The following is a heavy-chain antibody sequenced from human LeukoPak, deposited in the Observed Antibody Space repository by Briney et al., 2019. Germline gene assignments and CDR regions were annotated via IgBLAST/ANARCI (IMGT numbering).Heavy chain of an antibody. CDR2: IIPIFGTA. Sequence: ASVKVSCKASGGTFSSYAISWVRQAPGQGLEWMGGIIPIFGTANYAQKFQGRVTITADKSTSTAYMELSSPRSEDTAVYYCARGSGIAAADLDYWGQGTLVTVSS. CDR1: GGTFSSYA. D-gene: IGHD6-13*01. V-gene: IGHV1-69*06. J-gene: IGHJ4*02. CDR3: ARGSGIAAADLDY.